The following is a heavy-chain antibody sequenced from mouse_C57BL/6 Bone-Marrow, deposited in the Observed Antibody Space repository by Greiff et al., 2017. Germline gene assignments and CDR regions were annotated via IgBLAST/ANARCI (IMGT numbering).Heavy chain of an antibody. V-gene: IGHV5-4*01. Sequence: EVKLVESGGGLVKPGGSLKLSCAASGFTFSSYAMSWVRQTPEKRLEWVATISDGGSYTYYPDNVKGRFTISRDNAKNNLYLQMSHLKSEDTAMYYCAREEHYWGQGTLVTVSA. J-gene: IGHJ3*01. CDR1: GFTFSSYA. CDR3: AREEHY. CDR2: ISDGGSYT.